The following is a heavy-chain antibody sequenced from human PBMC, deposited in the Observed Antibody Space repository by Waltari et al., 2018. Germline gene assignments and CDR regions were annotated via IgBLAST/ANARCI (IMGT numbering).Heavy chain of an antibody. Sequence: WGWIRHPPGQGREWSGTISYSGATYSSPPLKSRVTISRDTSKNQLSLTLGSVTAADTALYYCATYIGASVGTAAFDVWGQGTIVTVSS. D-gene: IGHD5-12*01. CDR3: ATYIGASVGTAAFDV. CDR2: ISYSGAT. V-gene: IGHV4-39*01. J-gene: IGHJ3*01.